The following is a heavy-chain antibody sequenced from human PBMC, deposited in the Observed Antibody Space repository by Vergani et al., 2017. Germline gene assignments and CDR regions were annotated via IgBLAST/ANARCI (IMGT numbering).Heavy chain of an antibody. J-gene: IGHJ4*02. Sequence: QVQLVQSGAEVKKPGASVKVSCKASGYTFPTYGISWVRQAPGQGLEWMVWISAYNGNTNYPEKFQGRLTMTTDTSTRTAYMGLSSLTSDDTAVYFCARGRPFADDVWGKGTLVTVSS. CDR1: GYTFPTYG. V-gene: IGHV1-18*01. D-gene: IGHD1-1*01. CDR3: ARGRPFADDV. CDR2: ISAYNGNT.